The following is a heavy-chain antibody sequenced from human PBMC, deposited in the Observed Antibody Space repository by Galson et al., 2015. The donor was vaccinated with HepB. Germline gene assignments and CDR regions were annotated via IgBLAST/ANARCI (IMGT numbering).Heavy chain of an antibody. CDR2: ISSSGSTI. D-gene: IGHD2-2*01. CDR3: ARVIPLGGYCSSTSCSPDYFDY. Sequence: SLRLSCAASGFTFSSYSMNWVRQAPGKGLEWVSYISSSGSTIYYADSVKGRFTISRDNAKNSLYLQMNSLRAEDTAVYYCARVIPLGGYCSSTSCSPDYFDYWGQGTLVTVSS. J-gene: IGHJ4*02. CDR1: GFTFSSYS. V-gene: IGHV3-48*04.